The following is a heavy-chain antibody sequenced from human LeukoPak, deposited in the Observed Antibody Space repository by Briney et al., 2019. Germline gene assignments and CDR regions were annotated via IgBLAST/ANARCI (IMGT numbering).Heavy chain of an antibody. V-gene: IGHV3-48*02. D-gene: IGHD3-16*01. CDR1: GFTFSSYN. CDR3: ARDAYWASDY. J-gene: IGHJ4*02. CDR2: IKTSGSIM. Sequence: GGSLRLSCAASGFTFSSYNMNWVRQAPGKGLEWISNIKTSGSIMFYADSVKGRFTISRDNAENSLYLQVNSLRDEDTAVYYCARDAYWASDYWGQGTLVTVSS.